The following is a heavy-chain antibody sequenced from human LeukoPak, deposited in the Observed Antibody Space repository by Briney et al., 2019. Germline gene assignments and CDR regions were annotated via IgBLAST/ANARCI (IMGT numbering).Heavy chain of an antibody. D-gene: IGHD7-27*01. V-gene: IGHV1-46*01. J-gene: IGHJ3*02. Sequence: ASVKVSCKASGYTFTSYYMHWVRQAPGQGLEWMGIINPSGGSTSYAQKFQGRVTMTRDMSTSTVYVELSSLRSEDTAVYYCATSLNSGELDAFDIWGQGTMVTVSS. CDR2: INPSGGST. CDR3: ATSLNSGELDAFDI. CDR1: GYTFTSYY.